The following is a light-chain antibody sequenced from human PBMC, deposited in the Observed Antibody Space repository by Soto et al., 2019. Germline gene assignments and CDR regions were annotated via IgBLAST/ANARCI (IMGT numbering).Light chain of an antibody. J-gene: IGLJ1*01. CDR3: SSYTSSSLYV. CDR1: GGNVGGYNY. V-gene: IGLV2-14*01. Sequence: QSVLTQPASVSGSPGQRTPFPAPGTGGNVGGYNYVSWYQQHPGKAPKLMIYEVSNRPSGVSNRFSGSKSGNTASLTISGLQAEDEADYYCSSYTSSSLYVFGTGTKVTVL. CDR2: EVS.